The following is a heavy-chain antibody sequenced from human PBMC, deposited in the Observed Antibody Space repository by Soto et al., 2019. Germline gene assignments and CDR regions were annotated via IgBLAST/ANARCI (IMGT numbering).Heavy chain of an antibody. Sequence: NPSATLSLTCTVSGGSISSSSYYWGWIRQPPGKGLEWIGSIYYSGSTYYNPSLKSRVTISVDTSKNQFSLKLSSVTAADTAVYYCAISLLRFLEWQTAPFDYWGQGTLVTVSS. CDR2: IYYSGST. CDR3: AISLLRFLEWQTAPFDY. V-gene: IGHV4-39*01. CDR1: GGSISSSSYY. J-gene: IGHJ4*02. D-gene: IGHD3-3*01.